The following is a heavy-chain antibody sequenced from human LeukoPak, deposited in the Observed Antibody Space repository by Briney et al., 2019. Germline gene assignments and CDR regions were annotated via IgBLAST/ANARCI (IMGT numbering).Heavy chain of an antibody. D-gene: IGHD1-26*01. CDR1: GITNAW. CDR3: TRVEL. J-gene: IGHJ4*02. V-gene: IGHV3-49*04. CDR2: IRSKAYGGTT. Sequence: GGSLRLSCATSGITNAWMSWVRQAPGKGLEWVGFIRSKAYGGTTEYAASVKGRFTISRDDSKSIAYLQMNSLKTEDTAVYYCTRVELWGQGTLVTVSS.